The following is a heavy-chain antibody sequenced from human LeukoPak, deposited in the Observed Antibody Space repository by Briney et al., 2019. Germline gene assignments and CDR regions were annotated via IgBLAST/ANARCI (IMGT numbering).Heavy chain of an antibody. CDR1: GFTFSSYW. J-gene: IGHJ1*01. CDR2: INSDGSST. CDR3: ARERYSYGAEYFQH. Sequence: GGSLRLSCAASGFTFSSYWMHWVRQAPGKGLVWVSRINSDGSSTSYADSVKGRFTISRDNAKNTLYLQMNSLRAEDTAVYYCARERYSYGAEYFQHWGQGTPVTVSS. V-gene: IGHV3-74*01. D-gene: IGHD5-18*01.